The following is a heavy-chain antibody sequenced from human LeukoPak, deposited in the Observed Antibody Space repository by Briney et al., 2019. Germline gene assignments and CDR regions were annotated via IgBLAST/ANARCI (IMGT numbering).Heavy chain of an antibody. D-gene: IGHD3-10*01. CDR3: ARTMVRGVINPKKYYYYYMDV. Sequence: GGSLRLSCAASGFTVSSNYMSWVRKAPGKGLERVSVIYSGGSTYYADSVKGRFTISRDNSKNTLYLQMNSLRAEDTAVYYCARTMVRGVINPKKYYYYYMDVWGKGTTVTVSS. CDR1: GFTVSSNY. J-gene: IGHJ6*03. CDR2: IYSGGST. V-gene: IGHV3-53*05.